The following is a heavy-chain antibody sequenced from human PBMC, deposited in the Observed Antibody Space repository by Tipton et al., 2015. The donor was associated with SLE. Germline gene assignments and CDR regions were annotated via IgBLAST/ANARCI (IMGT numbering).Heavy chain of an antibody. CDR3: ASDFLGYSSSRDYFDS. CDR2: ISSSGGRT. CDR1: GFTVSSFG. V-gene: IGHV3-23*01. Sequence: SLRLSCAASGFTVSSFGMSWVRQTPGKGLEWVAGISSSGGRTFYTDPVKGRFTISRDNSKNTLFLQMNSLRVDDTAVYHCASDFLGYSSSRDYFDSWGLGTQVTVSS. J-gene: IGHJ4*02. D-gene: IGHD2-2*03.